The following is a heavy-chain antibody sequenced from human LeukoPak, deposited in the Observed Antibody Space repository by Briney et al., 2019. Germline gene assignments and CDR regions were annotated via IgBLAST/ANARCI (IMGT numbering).Heavy chain of an antibody. Sequence: SETLSLTCTVSGGSIGSYYWSWIRQPPGKGLEWIGYIFYSGSTNYNPSLKSRVTISVDTSKNQFSLKLSSVTAADTAVYYCARGHFGWFDPWGQGTLVTVSS. D-gene: IGHD2/OR15-2a*01. J-gene: IGHJ5*02. V-gene: IGHV4-59*08. CDR2: IFYSGST. CDR3: ARGHFGWFDP. CDR1: GGSIGSYY.